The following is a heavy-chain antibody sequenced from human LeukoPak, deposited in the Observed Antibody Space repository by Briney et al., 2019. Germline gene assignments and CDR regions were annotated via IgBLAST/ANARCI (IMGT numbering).Heavy chain of an antibody. V-gene: IGHV5-51*01. J-gene: IGHJ6*03. CDR3: ARLHDYSYYYYMDV. Sequence: GESLKISCQASGFLFPDYWLAWVRQMPGKGLEFMGIIYPADSDARYSPSSQGHITISADKSISTAYLQWSSLKASDTAMYYCARLHDYSYYYYMDVWGKGTTVTVSS. D-gene: IGHD4-11*01. CDR1: GFLFPDYW. CDR2: IYPADSDA.